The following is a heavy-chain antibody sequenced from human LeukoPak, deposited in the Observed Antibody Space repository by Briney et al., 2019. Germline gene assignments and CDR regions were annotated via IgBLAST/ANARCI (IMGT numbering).Heavy chain of an antibody. V-gene: IGHV1-3*01. J-gene: IGHJ5*02. CDR1: GYTFTSYA. CDR3: ASGIGSDDYSNYEGFDP. CDR2: INAGNGNT. Sequence: ASVKVSCKASGYTFTSYAMHWVRQAPGQRLEWMGWINAGNGNTKYSQKFQGRVTITRDTSASTAYMELSSLRSEDTAVYYCASGIGSDDYSNYEGFDPWGQGTLVTVSP. D-gene: IGHD4-11*01.